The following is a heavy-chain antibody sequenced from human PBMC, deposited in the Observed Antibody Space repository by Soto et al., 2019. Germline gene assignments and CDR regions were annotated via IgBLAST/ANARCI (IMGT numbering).Heavy chain of an antibody. Sequence: GGSMRLSCAASGFTFSSYGMHWVRQAPGKGLEWVAVILYDGSKKYYADSVKGRFTISRDNSKNTLYLQMSSLRAEDTALYFCVKDGSSGWPYFDDMDVWGQGTTVTVSS. D-gene: IGHD6-19*01. CDR3: VKDGSSGWPYFDDMDV. V-gene: IGHV3-30*18. J-gene: IGHJ6*02. CDR1: GFTFSSYG. CDR2: ILYDGSKK.